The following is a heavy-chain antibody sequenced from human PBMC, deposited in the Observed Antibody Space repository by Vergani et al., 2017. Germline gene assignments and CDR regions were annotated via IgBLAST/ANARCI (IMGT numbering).Heavy chain of an antibody. CDR3: ARTPPTGGGLQDY. Sequence: QVQLQESGPGLVKPSQTLSLTCTVSGGSISSGDYYWGWIRQPPGKWVEWIGSIYYRGSTYYNPSLKSRVTISVDTSKNQFSLKLSSVTAADTAVYYCARTPPTGGGLQDYGGQGTLVTVSS. CDR2: IYYRGST. CDR1: GGSISSGDYY. V-gene: IGHV4-39*07. J-gene: IGHJ4*02. D-gene: IGHD1-14*01.